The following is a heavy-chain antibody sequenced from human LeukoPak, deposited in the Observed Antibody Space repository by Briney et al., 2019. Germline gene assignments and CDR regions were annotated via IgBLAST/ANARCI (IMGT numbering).Heavy chain of an antibody. D-gene: IGHD3-22*01. Sequence: SETLSLTCTVSGGSISSSNYYWGWIRQPPGTGLEWIGSIYYRGSTYYNPSLKSRVTISVDTSENQFSLKVTSVTAADTAVYYCARTYHYDSSGYFLPPYFDYWGQGTLVTVSS. CDR1: GGSISSSNYY. CDR2: IYYRGST. V-gene: IGHV4-39*01. CDR3: ARTYHYDSSGYFLPPYFDY. J-gene: IGHJ4*02.